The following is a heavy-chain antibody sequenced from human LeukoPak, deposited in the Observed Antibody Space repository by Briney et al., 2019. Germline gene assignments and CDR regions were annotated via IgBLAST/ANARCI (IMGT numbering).Heavy chain of an antibody. D-gene: IGHD1-26*01. J-gene: IGHJ3*02. CDR1: GFTFSSYG. CDR2: IWYDGSIK. CDR3: ARVGSGSYFLDGFDI. V-gene: IGHV3-33*01. Sequence: GGSLRLSCAASGFTFSSYGMHWVRQAPGKGLEWVAVIWYDGSIKYYADSVKGRFTISRDNPKNTRYLQMNSLRAEDTAVYYCARVGSGSYFLDGFDIWGQGTMVTVSS.